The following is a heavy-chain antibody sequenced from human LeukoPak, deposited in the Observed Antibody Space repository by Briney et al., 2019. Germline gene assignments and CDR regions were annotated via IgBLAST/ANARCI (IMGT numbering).Heavy chain of an antibody. J-gene: IGHJ4*02. V-gene: IGHV4-4*07. CDR3: ARGPTTVTRAFDY. CDR2: IYTSGST. CDR1: GYSISSGYY. D-gene: IGHD4-17*01. Sequence: SETLSLTCTVSGYSISSGYYWSWIRQPAGKGLEWIGRIYTSGSTSYNPSLKSRVTMSVDTSKNQFSLQLTSVTAADTAVYYCARGPTTVTRAFDYWGQGTLVTVSS.